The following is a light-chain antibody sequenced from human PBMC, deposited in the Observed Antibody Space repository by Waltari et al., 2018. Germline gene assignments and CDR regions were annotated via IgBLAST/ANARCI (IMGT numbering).Light chain of an antibody. J-gene: IGLJ3*02. CDR2: VEGSGSY. Sequence: QPVLTQSSSASASLGSSVKLTCTLSSGHSTYIIAWHQQQPGKAPRYLMKVEGSGSYNRGSGIPDRFSGSSSGADRYLTISNLQSEDEADYYCETWDSNTPWVFGGGTKLTVL. CDR1: SGHSTYI. CDR3: ETWDSNTPWV. V-gene: IGLV4-60*03.